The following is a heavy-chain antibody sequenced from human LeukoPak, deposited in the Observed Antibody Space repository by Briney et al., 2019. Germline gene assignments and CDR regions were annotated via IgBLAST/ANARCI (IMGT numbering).Heavy chain of an antibody. J-gene: IGHJ4*02. CDR2: IRYDGSNK. D-gene: IGHD2-2*01. V-gene: IGHV3-30*02. Sequence: GGSLRLSCAASGFTFSSYGMHWVRQAPGKGLEWVACIRYDGSNKYYADSVKGRFTISRDNSENTLYLQMNSLRAEDTAVYYCPIDHIVVVPAASDYWGQGTLVTVSS. CDR3: PIDHIVVVPAASDY. CDR1: GFTFSSYG.